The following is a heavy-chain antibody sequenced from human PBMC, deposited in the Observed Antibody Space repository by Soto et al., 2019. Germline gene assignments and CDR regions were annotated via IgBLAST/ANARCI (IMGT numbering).Heavy chain of an antibody. CDR2: ISGSGGST. CDR3: AKGAYYYGSGDTDY. Sequence: GGSLRLSCAASGFTFSSYAMSWVRQAPGKGLEWVSAISGSGGSTYYADSVKGRFTISGDNSKNTLYLQMNSLRAEDTAVYYCAKGAYYYGSGDTDYWGQGTLVTVSS. CDR1: GFTFSSYA. V-gene: IGHV3-23*01. D-gene: IGHD3-10*01. J-gene: IGHJ4*02.